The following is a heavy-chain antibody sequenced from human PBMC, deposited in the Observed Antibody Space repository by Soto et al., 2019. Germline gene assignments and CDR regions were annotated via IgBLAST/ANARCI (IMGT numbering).Heavy chain of an antibody. Sequence: PSETLSLTCAVYGGSFSDYYWSWIRQPPGKGLEWIGEIYHSGSTNYNPSLKSRVTISVDKSKNQFSLKLSSVTAADTAVYYCTTTGDFDYWGQGTLVTVSS. V-gene: IGHV4-34*03. CDR2: IYHSGST. J-gene: IGHJ4*02. CDR3: TTTGDFDY. CDR1: GGSFSDYY. D-gene: IGHD1-1*01.